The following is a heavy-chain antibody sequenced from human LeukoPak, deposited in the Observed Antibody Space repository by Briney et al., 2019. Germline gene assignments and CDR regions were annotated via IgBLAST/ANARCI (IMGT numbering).Heavy chain of an antibody. V-gene: IGHV4-59*08. J-gene: IGHJ3*02. CDR2: IYYSGST. CDR3: ARHGRESIVAMILHAFDI. Sequence: PSETLSLTCTVYGGSISGYSWSWIRQPPGKGLEWSGYIYYSGSTNYNSSLKSRVTMSVDTSKNPFSLKLSSVTAADTAVYYCARHGRESIVAMILHAFDIWGQGTMVSVSS. D-gene: IGHD5-12*01. CDR1: GGSISGYS.